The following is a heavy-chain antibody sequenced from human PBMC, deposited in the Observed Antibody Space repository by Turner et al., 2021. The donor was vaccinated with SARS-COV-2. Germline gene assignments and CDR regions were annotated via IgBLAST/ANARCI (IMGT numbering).Heavy chain of an antibody. J-gene: IGHJ4*02. D-gene: IGHD5-18*01. Sequence: EVQLVESGGGLVQPGVPLRLSCAVSGFTFSIYWMYWVRQAPGKGLVWVSRIKSDGSSTSYADSVKGRFTISRDNAKNTLYLQMNSLRAEDTAVYYCAREGDTAMGVFFDYWGQGTLVTVSS. V-gene: IGHV3-74*01. CDR3: AREGDTAMGVFFDY. CDR1: GFTFSIYW. CDR2: IKSDGSST.